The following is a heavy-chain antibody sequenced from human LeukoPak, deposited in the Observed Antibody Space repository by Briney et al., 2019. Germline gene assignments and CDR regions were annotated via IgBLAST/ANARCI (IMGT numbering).Heavy chain of an antibody. CDR3: AKVDFYDSSGYLFGSGYYFDY. Sequence: SETLSVTCTVSGGSVSSGSYYWSWIRQPPGKGLEWIGYIYYSGSTNYNPSLKSRVTISVDTSKNQFSLKLSSVTAADTAVYYCAKVDFYDSSGYLFGSGYYFDYWGQGTLVTVSS. D-gene: IGHD3-22*01. J-gene: IGHJ4*02. CDR2: IYYSGST. CDR1: GGSVSSGSYY. V-gene: IGHV4-61*01.